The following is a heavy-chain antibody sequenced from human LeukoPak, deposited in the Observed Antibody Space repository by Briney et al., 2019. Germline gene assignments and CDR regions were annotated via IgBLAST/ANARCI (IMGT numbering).Heavy chain of an antibody. Sequence: SDTLSLTCTVSGYSISSGYYWGWIRQPPGKGLEWIGITYHTGSMYYNPSLKSRVTMSVDTSKNQFSLKLSSVTAADTAVYYCATSSGWALGWFDPWGQGTLVTVSS. J-gene: IGHJ5*02. V-gene: IGHV4-38-2*02. CDR3: ATSSGWALGWFDP. CDR1: GYSISSGYY. D-gene: IGHD6-19*01. CDR2: TYHTGSM.